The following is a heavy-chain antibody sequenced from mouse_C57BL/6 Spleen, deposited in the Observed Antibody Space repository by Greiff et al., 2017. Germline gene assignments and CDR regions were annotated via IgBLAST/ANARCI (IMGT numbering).Heavy chain of an antibody. J-gene: IGHJ1*03. CDR1: GYTFTDYE. V-gene: IGHV1-15*01. CDR2: IDPETGGT. Sequence: VKLMESGAELVRPGASVTLSCKASGYTFTDYEMHWVKQTPVHGLEWIGAIDPETGGTAYNQKFKGKAILTADKSSSTAYMELRSLTSEDSTVYYCTRRVYFDVWGTGTTVTVSS. CDR3: TRRVYFDV.